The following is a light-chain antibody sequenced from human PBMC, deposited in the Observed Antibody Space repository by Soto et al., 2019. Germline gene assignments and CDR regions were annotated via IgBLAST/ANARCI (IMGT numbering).Light chain of an antibody. Sequence: DIVMTQSPDSLAVSLGERATLNCMSSQSVLSSSDNHNYLAWYQQKPGQPPKLIIYWASMPESGVPDRFSGSGSGTDFTLTISSTQPEDVAVYYCQQYSSTPLTFGGGTTVEIK. CDR2: WAS. CDR1: QSVLSSSDNHNY. CDR3: QQYSSTPLT. J-gene: IGKJ4*01. V-gene: IGKV4-1*01.